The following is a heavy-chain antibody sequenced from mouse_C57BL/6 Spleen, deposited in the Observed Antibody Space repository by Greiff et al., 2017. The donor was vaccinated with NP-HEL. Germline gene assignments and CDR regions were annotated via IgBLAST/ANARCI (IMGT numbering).Heavy chain of an antibody. CDR3: ATNWDDFFDY. CDR2: IHPNSGST. Sequence: QVQLQQPGAELVKPGASVKLSCKASGYTFTSYWMHWVKQRPGQGLEWIGMIHPNSGSTNYNEKFKSKATLTVDKSSSTAYMQRSSLTSEDSAVYYCATNWDDFFDYWGQGTTLTVSS. D-gene: IGHD4-1*01. J-gene: IGHJ2*01. V-gene: IGHV1-64*01. CDR1: GYTFTSYW.